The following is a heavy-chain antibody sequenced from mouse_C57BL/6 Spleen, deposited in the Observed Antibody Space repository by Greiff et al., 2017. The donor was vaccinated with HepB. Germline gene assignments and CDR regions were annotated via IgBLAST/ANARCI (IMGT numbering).Heavy chain of an antibody. Sequence: EVQRVESGGGLVKPGGSLKLSCAASGFTFSDYGMHWVRQAPEKGLEWVAYISSGSSTIYYADTVKGRFTISRDNAKNPLFLQMTSLRSEDTAMYYCARPTMVKAWFAYWGQGTLVTVSA. CDR3: ARPTMVKAWFAY. J-gene: IGHJ3*01. CDR1: GFTFSDYG. V-gene: IGHV5-17*01. D-gene: IGHD2-9*01. CDR2: ISSGSSTI.